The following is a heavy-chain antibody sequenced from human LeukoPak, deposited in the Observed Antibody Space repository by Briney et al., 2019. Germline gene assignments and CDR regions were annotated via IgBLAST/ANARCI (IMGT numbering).Heavy chain of an antibody. D-gene: IGHD1-26*01. CDR1: GFTFSSYA. CDR2: LGGSGADI. J-gene: IGHJ4*02. Sequence: GGSLRLSCAASGFTFSSYAMSWVRQAPGKGLEWVSGLGGSGADIFYADSVKGRFTISRDKSKNTLYLQMNSLRAEDTAVYYCAKGDATWELPHDYWGQGTLVTVSS. CDR3: AKGDATWELPHDY. V-gene: IGHV3-23*01.